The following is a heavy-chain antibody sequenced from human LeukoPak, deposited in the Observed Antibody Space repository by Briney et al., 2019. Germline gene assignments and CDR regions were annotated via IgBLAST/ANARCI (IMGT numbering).Heavy chain of an antibody. V-gene: IGHV3-48*03. CDR1: GLTFSSFE. Sequence: GGSLRLSCAASGLTFSSFEMNWVRQAPGKGLEWVSYISSFGSTIYYADSVKGRFTVSRDNAKNSQGLQMNSLSAKFMCETVGAEDVWYSCSRAPPRAFDIWGQGTMVTVSS. CDR2: ISSFGSTI. J-gene: IGHJ3*02. D-gene: IGHD1-26*01. CDR3: AEDVWYSCSRAPPRAFDI.